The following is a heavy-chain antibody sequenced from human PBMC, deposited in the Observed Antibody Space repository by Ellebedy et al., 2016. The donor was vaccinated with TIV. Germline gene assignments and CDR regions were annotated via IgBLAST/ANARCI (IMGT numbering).Heavy chain of an antibody. J-gene: IGHJ6*02. CDR3: ARGRITLVRGVTMYYYYGMDV. Sequence: PGGSLRLFCAASGFTFSSYWMYWVRQAPGKGLVWVSRISSDGISTSYADSVKGRFTISRDNARNTLYLQMNSLRADDTAVYYCARGRITLVRGVTMYYYYGMDVWGQGTTVTVSS. CDR1: GFTFSSYW. D-gene: IGHD3-10*01. CDR2: ISSDGIST. V-gene: IGHV3-74*01.